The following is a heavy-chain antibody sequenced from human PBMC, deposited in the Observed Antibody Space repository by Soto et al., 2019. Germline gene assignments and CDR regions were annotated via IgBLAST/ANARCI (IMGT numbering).Heavy chain of an antibody. CDR3: ARHRSGSSYDAFEI. CDR2: LYYSGST. V-gene: IGHV4-39*01. Sequence: QLQLQESGPGLVKPSETLSLTCTVSGGSISSSTYYWGWIRQPPGKGLEWIGSLYYSGSTYYNPSLKSRVTISVDTSKNQFSLKLSSVTAADTAVYYCARHRSGSSYDAFEIWGQGTMVTVSS. J-gene: IGHJ3*02. D-gene: IGHD1-26*01. CDR1: GGSISSSTYY.